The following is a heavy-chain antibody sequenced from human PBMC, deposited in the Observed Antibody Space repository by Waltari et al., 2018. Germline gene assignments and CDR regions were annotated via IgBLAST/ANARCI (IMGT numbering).Heavy chain of an antibody. CDR1: GFPFTNHW. V-gene: IGHV3-7*04. D-gene: IGHD2-21*02. Sequence: EVQLVESGGGLVQPGGSVRLSCSGSGFPFTNHWMSWVRQAPGKGPEWVASIKQDGSEKYYVDSMKGRFTISRDNAKNSLSLQMDSLRAEDTAVYFCARGVTTVEYWGQGTLVTVSS. CDR2: IKQDGSEK. J-gene: IGHJ4*02. CDR3: ARGVTTVEY.